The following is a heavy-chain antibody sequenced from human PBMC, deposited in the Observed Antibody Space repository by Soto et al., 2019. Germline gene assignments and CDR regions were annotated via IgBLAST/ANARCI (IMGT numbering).Heavy chain of an antibody. V-gene: IGHV4-34*01. CDR2: INHSGST. Sequence: SETLSLTCAVYGGSFSGYYWSWIRQPPGKGLEWIGEINHSGSTNYNPSLKSRVTISVDTSKNQFSLKLSSVTAADTAVYYCARRAPPLRYYYYYYMDVWGKGTTVTVSS. CDR3: ARRAPPLRYYYYYYMDV. CDR1: GGSFSGYY. D-gene: IGHD3-9*01. J-gene: IGHJ6*03.